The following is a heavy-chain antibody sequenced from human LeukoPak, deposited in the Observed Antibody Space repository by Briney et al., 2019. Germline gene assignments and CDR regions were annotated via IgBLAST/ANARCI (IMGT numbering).Heavy chain of an antibody. V-gene: IGHV4-38-2*01. CDR1: GYSISSGYY. J-gene: IGHJ4*02. CDR2: IYHSGST. CDR3: ARAPDKGAAIDY. D-gene: IGHD1-26*01. Sequence: PSETLSLTCAVSGYSISSGYYWGWIRQPPGKGLEWIGSIYHSGSTYYNPSLKSRVTISVDTSKNQFSLKLSSVTAADTAVYYCARAPDKGAAIDYWGQGTLVTVSS.